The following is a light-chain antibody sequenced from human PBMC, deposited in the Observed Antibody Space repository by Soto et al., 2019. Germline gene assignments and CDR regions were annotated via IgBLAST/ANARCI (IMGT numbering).Light chain of an antibody. CDR1: QSISSW. Sequence: DIQMTQSPSTLSASVGDRVTITCRASQSISSWLAWYQQKPGKAPKLLIYKACSLESGVPSRFSGSGSGTEFTLTISSLQSDDFATYYCQQYNSYSPTFGQGNKVEIK. J-gene: IGKJ1*01. CDR2: KAC. V-gene: IGKV1-5*03. CDR3: QQYNSYSPT.